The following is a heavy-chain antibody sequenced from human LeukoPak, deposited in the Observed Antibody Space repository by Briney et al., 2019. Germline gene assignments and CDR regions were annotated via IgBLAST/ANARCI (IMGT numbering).Heavy chain of an antibody. J-gene: IGHJ4*02. CDR2: IGPTGSDR. V-gene: IGHV3-21*06. CDR1: GLTFSTSG. CDR3: ATETNGRHYDY. D-gene: IGHD1-14*01. Sequence: GGSLRLSCTASGLTFSTSGFNWVRQAPGKGLEWDASIGPTGSDRYHADSIKGRFTISRDNANNFLYLQMNSLRAEDTAVYYCATETNGRHYDYWGQGTLLTVSS.